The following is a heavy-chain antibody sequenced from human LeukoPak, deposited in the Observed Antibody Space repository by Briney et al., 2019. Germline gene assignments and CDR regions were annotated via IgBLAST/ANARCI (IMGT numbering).Heavy chain of an antibody. CDR2: IYDIGST. D-gene: IGHD6-19*01. V-gene: IGHV4-38-2*01. J-gene: IGHJ3*02. CDR3: ARLEGYSSGWYPLHYAFDI. Sequence: SETLSLTCAVSGYSISSGYYWGWIRRPPGKGVEWIWTIYDIGSTYYNPSLKRRVTTSVDTSQKPFCLCLGSVTAARTPAFFCARLEGYSSGWYPLHYAFDIWGQGTMVTVSS. CDR1: GYSISSGYY.